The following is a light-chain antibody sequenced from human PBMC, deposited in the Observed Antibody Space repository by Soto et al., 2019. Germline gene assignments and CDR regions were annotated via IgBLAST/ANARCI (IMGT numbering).Light chain of an antibody. J-gene: IGKJ2*01. CDR1: HDINNY. CDR3: QQYDDLPYT. V-gene: IGKV1-33*01. Sequence: DIQMTQSPSSLSASVGDRITIACQASHDINNYLSWFQQKPGKAPRLLIYDASNLEAGVPSRFSGSGSGTDFTFTINSLQPEDIATYFCQQYDDLPYTFGPGTNLEIK. CDR2: DAS.